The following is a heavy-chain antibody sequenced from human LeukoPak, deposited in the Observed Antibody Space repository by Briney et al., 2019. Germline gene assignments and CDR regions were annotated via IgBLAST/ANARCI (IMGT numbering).Heavy chain of an antibody. CDR3: AKSRRCSSTSCYEFYFDY. D-gene: IGHD2-2*01. CDR2: IRYDGSNK. V-gene: IGHV3-30*02. J-gene: IGHJ4*02. Sequence: PGGSLRLSCAASGFTFSSYGMHWARQAPGKGLEWVAFIRYDGSNKYYADSVKGRFTISRDNSKNTLYLQMNSLRAEDTAVYYCAKSRRCSSTSCYEFYFDYWGQGTLVTVSS. CDR1: GFTFSSYG.